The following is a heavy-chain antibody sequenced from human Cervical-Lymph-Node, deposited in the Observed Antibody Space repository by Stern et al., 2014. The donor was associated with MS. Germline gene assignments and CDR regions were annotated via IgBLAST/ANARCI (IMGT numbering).Heavy chain of an antibody. CDR2: IWYDGSNK. V-gene: IGHV3-33*01. D-gene: IGHD1-20*01. J-gene: IGHJ5*02. CDR3: AREALITVTDNWFDP. Sequence: VQLVESGGGVVQPGRSLRLSCAASGFTFSSYGMHWVRQAPGKGLEWVAVIWYDGSNKYYADSVKGRFTISRDNSKNTLYLQMNSLRAEDTAVYYCAREALITVTDNWFDPWGQGTLVTVSS. CDR1: GFTFSSYG.